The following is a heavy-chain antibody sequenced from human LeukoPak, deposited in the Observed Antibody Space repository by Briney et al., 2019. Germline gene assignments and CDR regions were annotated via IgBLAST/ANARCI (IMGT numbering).Heavy chain of an antibody. V-gene: IGHV4-30-4*08. Sequence: PSETLSLPCTVSRGSLSSGDYYWSWIRQPPGKGLEWIGYIYYSGSTYYNPSLKSRVTISVDTSKNQFSLKLSSVTAADTAVYYCARVQPYDYDDYWGQGTLVTVSS. J-gene: IGHJ4*02. CDR3: ARVQPYDYDDY. CDR1: RGSLSSGDYY. CDR2: IYYSGST. D-gene: IGHD2-2*01.